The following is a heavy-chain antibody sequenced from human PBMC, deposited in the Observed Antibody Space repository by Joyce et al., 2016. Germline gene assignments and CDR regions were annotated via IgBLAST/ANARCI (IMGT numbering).Heavy chain of an antibody. CDR3: AHAPATDRYYGMDV. J-gene: IGHJ6*02. CDR2: IYWDEDN. Sequence: QVTLKESGPTLVKPTQTLTLTCTFSGFSLSTSGVGVGWIRQPPGKALEWLALIYWDEDNRYSSSRKSRLTITKDTSKNQVVLTMTNMDPVDTATYYCAHAPATDRYYGMDVWGQGTTVTVSS. V-gene: IGHV2-5*02. D-gene: IGHD6-25*01. CDR1: GFSLSTSGVG.